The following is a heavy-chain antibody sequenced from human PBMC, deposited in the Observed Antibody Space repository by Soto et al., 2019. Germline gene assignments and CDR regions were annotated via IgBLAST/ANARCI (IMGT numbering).Heavy chain of an antibody. D-gene: IGHD3-10*01. CDR2: IKSKTDGGTT. CDR1: GFTFSNAW. V-gene: IGHV3-15*01. CDR3: TSAHTSYGSGSTWYGMYV. Sequence: EVQLVESGGGLVKPGGSLRLSCAASGFTFSNAWMSWVRQAPGKGLEWVGRIKSKTDGGTTDYAAPVKGSFTISRDGSKNTLSPQMNSLKTEDTAVYYCTSAHTSYGSGSTWYGMYVWGQGTAVTVSS. J-gene: IGHJ6*02.